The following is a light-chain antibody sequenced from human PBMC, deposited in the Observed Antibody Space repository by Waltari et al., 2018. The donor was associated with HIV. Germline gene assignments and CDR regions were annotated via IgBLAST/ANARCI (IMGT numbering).Light chain of an antibody. V-gene: IGKV4-1*01. Sequence: DIEMTQSPDSLAVSLGESATINCKSSPSVLWSSNNKNYLAWYQQKPGQPTRLLIYWASTRESGVPDRFSGSGSGTDFTLTISSLQTEDVAVYFCQQFYDTPLTFGGGTKVDI. J-gene: IGKJ4*01. CDR1: PSVLWSSNNKNY. CDR3: QQFYDTPLT. CDR2: WAS.